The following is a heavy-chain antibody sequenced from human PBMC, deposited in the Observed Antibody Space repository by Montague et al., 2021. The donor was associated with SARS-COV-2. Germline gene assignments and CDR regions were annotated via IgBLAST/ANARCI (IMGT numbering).Heavy chain of an antibody. Sequence: PALGKPTQTLTLTCTFSGFSLSATGMCVNWIRQPPGKALEWLARIDWDDEKDYSTSLRTRLNISKDTSKNQVVLTLTNMDPVDTATYYCARTHGGKSFFDSWGQGALVTVSS. CDR2: IDWDDEK. D-gene: IGHD4-23*01. J-gene: IGHJ4*02. CDR1: GFSLSATGMC. CDR3: ARTHGGKSFFDS. V-gene: IGHV2-70*11.